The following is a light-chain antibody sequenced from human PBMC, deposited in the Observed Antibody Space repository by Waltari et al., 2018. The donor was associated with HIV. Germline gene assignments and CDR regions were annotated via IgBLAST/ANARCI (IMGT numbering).Light chain of an antibody. J-gene: IGKJ4*01. CDR1: QSISNW. CDR2: KAS. Sequence: DIQMTQSLSTVSASVGDKIIIICRASQSISNWLAWFQQKPGKAPKLLFYKASNLESGVPSRFSGSGSGTEFTLTINSLQPDDFATYFCQQYSSDPLTFGRGTRVEVK. V-gene: IGKV1-5*02. CDR3: QQYSSDPLT.